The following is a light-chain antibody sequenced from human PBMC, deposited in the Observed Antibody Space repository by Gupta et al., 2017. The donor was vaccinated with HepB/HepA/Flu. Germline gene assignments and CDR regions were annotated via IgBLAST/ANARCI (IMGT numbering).Light chain of an antibody. V-gene: IGLV1-47*02. CDR2: INN. CDR3: DISGDRMNGLV. Sequence: QSVLTQPPSASGTPGQMVTISCSGSSSNIGSNYLYWYQQFPGTDTKLLFVINNQRPSGVTDRFLCYKAGNYASPRTIGLRSDDEADDYWDISGDRMNGLVFGNGTKLTVL. CDR1: SSNIGSNY. J-gene: IGLJ1*01.